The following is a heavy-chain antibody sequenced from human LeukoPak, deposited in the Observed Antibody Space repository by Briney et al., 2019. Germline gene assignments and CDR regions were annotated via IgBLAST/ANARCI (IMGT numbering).Heavy chain of an antibody. CDR2: INHSGST. CDR1: GGSFSGYY. CDR3: ARDRGIVVGYNWFDP. J-gene: IGHJ5*02. Sequence: PSETLSLTCAVYGGSFSGYYWSWIRQPPGKGLEWIGEINHSGSTNYNPSLKSRVTISVDTSKNQFSLKLSSVTAADTAVYYCARDRGIVVGYNWFDPWGQGTRVTVSS. V-gene: IGHV4-34*01. D-gene: IGHD2-2*01.